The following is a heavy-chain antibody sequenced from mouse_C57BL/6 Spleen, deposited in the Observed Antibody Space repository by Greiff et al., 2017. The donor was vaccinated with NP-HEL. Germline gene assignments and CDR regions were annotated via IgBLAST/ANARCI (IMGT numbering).Heavy chain of an antibody. V-gene: IGHV1-64*01. CDR3: ASGDYDYDDAMDY. Sequence: QVQLQQPGAELVKPGASVKLSCKASGYTFTSYWMHWVKQRPGQGLEWIGMIHPNSGSTNYNEKFKSKATLTVDKSSSTAYMQLSSLTSEDSAVYYCASGDYDYDDAMDYWGQGTSVTVSS. CDR2: IHPNSGST. D-gene: IGHD2-4*01. CDR1: GYTFTSYW. J-gene: IGHJ4*01.